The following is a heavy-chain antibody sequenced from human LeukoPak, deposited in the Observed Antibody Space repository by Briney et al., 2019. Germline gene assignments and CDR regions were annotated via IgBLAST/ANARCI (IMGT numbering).Heavy chain of an antibody. CDR1: GLTFSSYA. CDR3: AKDRGLSIAVAGTGY. J-gene: IGHJ4*02. Sequence: QTGGSLRLSCAASGLTFSSYAMSWVRQAPGKGLEWVSAISGSGGSTYYADSVKGRFTISRDNSKNTQYLQMNSLRAEDTAVYYCAKDRGLSIAVAGTGYWGQGTLVTVSS. V-gene: IGHV3-23*01. D-gene: IGHD6-19*01. CDR2: ISGSGGST.